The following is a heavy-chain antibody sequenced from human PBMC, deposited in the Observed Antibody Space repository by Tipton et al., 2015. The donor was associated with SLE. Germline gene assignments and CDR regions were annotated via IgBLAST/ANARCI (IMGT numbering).Heavy chain of an antibody. D-gene: IGHD2-8*01. CDR3: TRDRVPYTNGYYSYAMDV. CDR2: IGSSGTYI. J-gene: IGHJ6*02. V-gene: IGHV3-21*03. CDR1: GFTFRSFS. Sequence: QLVQSGGGLVKPGGSLTLSCAASGFTFRSFSMNWVRQAPGKGLEWVSSIGSSGTYIYYSDSVKGRFTISRDNAKNSLSLQMNSLRAEDSAVYYCTRDRVPYTNGYYSYAMDVWGQGTTVTVSS.